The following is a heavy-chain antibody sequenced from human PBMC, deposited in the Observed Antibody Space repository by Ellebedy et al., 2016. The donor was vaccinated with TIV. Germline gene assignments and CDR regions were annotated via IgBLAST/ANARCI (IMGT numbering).Heavy chain of an antibody. J-gene: IGHJ4*02. D-gene: IGHD1-26*01. Sequence: GESLKISXAASGFIFSGYWMSWVRQAPGKGLEWVANIKDDGSEKYYADSVKGRFTISRDNGRTSLYLRMNSLRGDDTAVYFCAREIVGNWVDFDHWGQGTLVTVSS. CDR1: GFIFSGYW. CDR2: IKDDGSEK. V-gene: IGHV3-7*04. CDR3: AREIVGNWVDFDH.